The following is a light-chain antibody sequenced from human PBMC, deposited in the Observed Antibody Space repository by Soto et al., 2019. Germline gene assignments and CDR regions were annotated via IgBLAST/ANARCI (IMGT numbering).Light chain of an antibody. V-gene: IGKV1-39*01. Sequence: DLQMTQSPSSLSASVGDRVTITCRASQSISISLYWYQQKPWKAPKLLIYAPSSLQSAVPPRFSGSGSGTDFAVTISTLQPEDFATYYGQQSYNFPRATFGQGTQVDIK. CDR2: APS. CDR1: QSISIS. CDR3: QQSYNFPRAT. J-gene: IGKJ1*01.